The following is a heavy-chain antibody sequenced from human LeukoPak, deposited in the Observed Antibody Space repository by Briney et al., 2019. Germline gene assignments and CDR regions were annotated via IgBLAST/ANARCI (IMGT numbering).Heavy chain of an antibody. D-gene: IGHD3-22*01. CDR3: ARERGDSSGYYPDY. Sequence: SGDALVKPTQTLTLTRTFSGVSLSTSGMGVGWMRQPPGQALEWLARIDWDDDKYYTTSLKTRLTISKDTSKNQVVLTMTNMDPVDTATYYCARERGDSSGYYPDYWGQGTLVTVSS. CDR1: GVSLSTSGMG. CDR2: IDWDDDK. V-gene: IGHV2-70*11. J-gene: IGHJ4*02.